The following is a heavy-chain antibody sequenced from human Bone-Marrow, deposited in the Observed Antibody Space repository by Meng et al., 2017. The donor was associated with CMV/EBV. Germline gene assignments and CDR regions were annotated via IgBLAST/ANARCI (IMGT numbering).Heavy chain of an antibody. Sequence: FRCLQLRRDRKTPGKGLEWIGEINHSGSTNYNPSLKSRVTISVDTSKNQFSLKLSSVTAADTAVYYCARGLRGVRFLEWLPYYFDYWGQGTLVTVSS. CDR2: INHSGST. J-gene: IGHJ4*02. D-gene: IGHD3-3*01. CDR3: ARGLRGVRFLEWLPYYFDY. CDR1: FRCLQ. V-gene: IGHV4-34*01.